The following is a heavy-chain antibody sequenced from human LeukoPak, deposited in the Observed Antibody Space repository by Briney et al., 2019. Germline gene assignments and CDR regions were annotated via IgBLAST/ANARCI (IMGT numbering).Heavy chain of an antibody. CDR2: IKGDGHEK. J-gene: IGHJ5*01. CDR1: GFIFSRYW. Sequence: GGSLRLSCGGCGFIFSRYWMNWARGAPGKGREWVANIKGDGHEKNYVDSVKGRFSISRDNARNSLYLQMDSLRAEDTAVYYCAKEGAYPIITYDSWGQGALVTVSS. D-gene: IGHD3-10*01. CDR3: AKEGAYPIITYDS. V-gene: IGHV3-7*01.